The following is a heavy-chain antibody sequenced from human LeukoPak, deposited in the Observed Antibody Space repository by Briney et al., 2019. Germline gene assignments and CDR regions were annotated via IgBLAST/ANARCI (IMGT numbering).Heavy chain of an antibody. J-gene: IGHJ3*02. V-gene: IGHV1-2*02. D-gene: IGHD4-17*01. CDR3: ASVRSDYGDPYDAFDI. CDR2: INPNSGGT. CDR1: EYTFTAYY. Sequence: ASVKVSCKASEYTFTAYYVHWVRQAPGQGLEWMGWINPNSGGTNYAQKFQGRVTMTRDTSISIAYMDLSRLRSDDTAVYYCASVRSDYGDPYDAFDIWGQGTMVTVSS.